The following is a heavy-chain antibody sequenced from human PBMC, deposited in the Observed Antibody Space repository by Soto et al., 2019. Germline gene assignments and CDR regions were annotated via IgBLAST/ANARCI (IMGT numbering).Heavy chain of an antibody. CDR1: GASISSNNW. CDR2: IYHSGTT. V-gene: IGHV4-4*02. Sequence: PSETLSLTCAVSGASISSNNWRNGVRQAPGKGLEWIGEIYHSGTTNYNPSLNSRVTISVDKSENQFSLRLISVTAADTAVYYCARDRWLGNWGRGTLVTVSS. J-gene: IGHJ4*02. CDR3: ARDRWLGN. D-gene: IGHD6-19*01.